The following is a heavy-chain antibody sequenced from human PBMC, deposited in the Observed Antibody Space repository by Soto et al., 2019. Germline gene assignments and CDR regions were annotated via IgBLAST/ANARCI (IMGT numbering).Heavy chain of an antibody. CDR3: ARGGATVTVYPLIPKPYYYYGLDV. CDR1: GWSFSGYY. CDR2: INHSGST. J-gene: IGHJ6*02. D-gene: IGHD4-4*01. Sequence: QVQLQQWGAGLLKPSETLSLTCAVYGWSFSGYYWSWIRQPPGKGLEWIGEINHSGSTHYNPSLTSRVTISVDTSKNQFSLKLSAVTAADTAVYYCARGGATVTVYPLIPKPYYYYGLDVWGQGTTVTVSS. V-gene: IGHV4-34*01.